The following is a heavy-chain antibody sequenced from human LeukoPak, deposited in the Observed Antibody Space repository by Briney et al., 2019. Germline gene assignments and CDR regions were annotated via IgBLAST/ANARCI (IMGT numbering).Heavy chain of an antibody. CDR1: GFTFSSDG. Sequence: PGGSLRLSCAASGFTFSSDGMHWVRQAPGKGLEWVAFIRYDGSNKYYADSVKGRFTISRDNSKNTLYLQMNSLRAEDTAVYYCAKDRGYSYGPLDYWGQGTLVTVSS. CDR2: IRYDGSNK. J-gene: IGHJ4*02. CDR3: AKDRGYSYGPLDY. D-gene: IGHD5-18*01. V-gene: IGHV3-30*02.